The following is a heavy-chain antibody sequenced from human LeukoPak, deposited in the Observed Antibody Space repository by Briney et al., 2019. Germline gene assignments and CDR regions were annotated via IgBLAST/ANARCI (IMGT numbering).Heavy chain of an antibody. Sequence: SGTLSLTCAVSGGSISSSNWWSWVRQPPGKGLEWIGEIDHSGSTNYNPSLKSRVTISVDKSKNQFSLKLSSVTAADTAVYYCARELQYYYGSGSYYNVNGMDVWGQGTTVTVSS. J-gene: IGHJ6*02. CDR3: ARELQYYYGSGSYYNVNGMDV. D-gene: IGHD3-10*01. V-gene: IGHV4-4*02. CDR1: GGSISSSNW. CDR2: IDHSGST.